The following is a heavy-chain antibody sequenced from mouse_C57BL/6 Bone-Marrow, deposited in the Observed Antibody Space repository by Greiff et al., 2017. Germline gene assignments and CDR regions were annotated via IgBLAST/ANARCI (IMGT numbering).Heavy chain of an antibody. V-gene: IGHV1-61*01. CDR1: GYTFTSYW. J-gene: IGHJ3*01. D-gene: IGHD2-3*01. Sequence: QVQLKQSGAELVRPGSSVKLSCKASGYTFTSYWMDWVKQRPGQGLEWIGNIYPSDSETHYNQKFKDKATLTVDKSSSTAYMQLSSLTSEDSAVYYCARSYDGYYPAWFAYWGQGTLVTVSA. CDR2: IYPSDSET. CDR3: ARSYDGYYPAWFAY.